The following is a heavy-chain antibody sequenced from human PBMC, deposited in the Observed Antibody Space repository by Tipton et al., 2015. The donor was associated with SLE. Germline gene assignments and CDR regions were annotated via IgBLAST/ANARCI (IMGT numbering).Heavy chain of an antibody. Sequence: TLSLTCTVSGTSISRFYWNWIRQSPGKGLEWIGYISNSGSTNYNPSLKSRVTISVDTSKNQFSLRLSSVTAADTAVYYCASGEVVVMPGDTPYYYYHGMDDWGQGTPVTVSS. CDR2: ISNSGST. V-gene: IGHV4-59*01. D-gene: IGHD2-2*01. CDR3: ASGEVVVMPGDTPYYYYHGMDD. CDR1: GTSISRFY. J-gene: IGHJ6*02.